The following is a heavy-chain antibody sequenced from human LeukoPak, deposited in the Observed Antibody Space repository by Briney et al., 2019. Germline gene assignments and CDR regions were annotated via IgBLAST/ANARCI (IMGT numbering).Heavy chain of an antibody. CDR3: AKPVSYYDSSGYPFDY. CDR1: GFTFDDYA. D-gene: IGHD3-22*01. Sequence: PGRSLRLSCTASGFTFDDYAMHWVRQAPGKGLEWVSGISWDGGSIAYADSVKGRFTISRDNSKNTLYLQMNSLRAEDTAVYYCAKPVSYYDSSGYPFDYWGQGTLVTVSS. V-gene: IGHV3-9*01. J-gene: IGHJ4*02. CDR2: ISWDGGSI.